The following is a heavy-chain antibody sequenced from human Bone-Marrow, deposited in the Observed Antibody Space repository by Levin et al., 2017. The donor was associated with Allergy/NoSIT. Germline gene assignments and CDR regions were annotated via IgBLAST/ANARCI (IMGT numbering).Heavy chain of an antibody. CDR2: IYYSGST. CDR3: ARLSYYYVAWSHPEEAY. D-gene: IGHD3-10*02. Sequence: SETLSLTCSVSGASITSGDHYWSWIRQSPGTGLEWIGYIYYSGSTYYNLSLMTRITISLDPSKNHFSLKLRSVTVADTAVYYCARLSYYYVAWSHPEEAYWGQGALVRVSS. CDR1: GASITSGDHY. J-gene: IGHJ4*02. V-gene: IGHV4-30-4*01.